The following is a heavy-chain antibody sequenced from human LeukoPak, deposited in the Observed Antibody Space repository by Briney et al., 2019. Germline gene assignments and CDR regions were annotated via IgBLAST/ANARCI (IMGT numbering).Heavy chain of an antibody. D-gene: IGHD3-10*01. J-gene: IGHJ4*02. V-gene: IGHV3-64*01. CDR1: GFSFSMYS. CDR3: ARVYPPYYYGSGKYFDY. Sequence: PGGSLRLSCPASGFSFSMYSMSWVRQAPGKGLEYVSAISSNGGSTYYANSVKGRFTISRDNSKNTLYLQMGSLRAEDMAVYYCARVYPPYYYGSGKYFDYWGQGTLVTVSS. CDR2: ISSNGGST.